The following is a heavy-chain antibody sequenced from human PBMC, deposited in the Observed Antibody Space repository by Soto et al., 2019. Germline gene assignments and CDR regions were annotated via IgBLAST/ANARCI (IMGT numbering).Heavy chain of an antibody. Sequence: QVQLQESGPGLVKPSGTLSLTCAVSSDSISTTRWWSWVRQPPGKGLEWIGEILHSGSTNYNPSLKPRLSILIDKSKNQLSLNLASVTGADTAVCYCASHLPVAGTRGFDYWGQGILVTVSS. CDR3: ASHLPVAGTRGFDY. J-gene: IGHJ4*02. V-gene: IGHV4-4*02. CDR1: SDSISTTRW. CDR2: ILHSGST. D-gene: IGHD6-19*01.